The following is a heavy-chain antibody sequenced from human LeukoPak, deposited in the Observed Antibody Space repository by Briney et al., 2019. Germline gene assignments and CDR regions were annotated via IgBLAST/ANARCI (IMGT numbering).Heavy chain of an antibody. CDR3: ARGEAVAGLYYFDY. Sequence: GGSLRLSCAASGFTFSSYSMNWVRQAPGKGLEWVSSISSSSSYIYYADSVKGRFTISRDNAKNSLYLQMNSLRAEDTAVYYCARGEAVAGLYYFDYWGQGTLVTVSS. V-gene: IGHV3-21*01. CDR1: GFTFSSYS. D-gene: IGHD6-19*01. CDR2: ISSSSSYI. J-gene: IGHJ4*02.